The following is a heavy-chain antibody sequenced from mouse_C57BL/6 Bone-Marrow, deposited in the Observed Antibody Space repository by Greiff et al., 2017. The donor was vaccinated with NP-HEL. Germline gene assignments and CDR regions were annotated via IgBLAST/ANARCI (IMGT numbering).Heavy chain of an antibody. CDR1: GFTFSDAW. V-gene: IGHV6-6*01. J-gene: IGHJ4*01. CDR2: IRNKANNHAT. CDR3: MAGGSSYGYAMDY. Sequence: DVQLQESGGGLVQPGGSMKLSCAASGFTFSDAWMDWVRQSPEKGLEWVAEIRNKANNHATYYAESVKGRFTISRDDSKSSVYLQMNSLRAEDTGIYYCMAGGSSYGYAMDYWGQGTSVTVSS. D-gene: IGHD1-1*01.